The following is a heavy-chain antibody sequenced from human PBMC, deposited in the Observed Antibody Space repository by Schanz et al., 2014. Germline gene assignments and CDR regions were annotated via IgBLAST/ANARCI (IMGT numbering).Heavy chain of an antibody. D-gene: IGHD2-2*01. Sequence: QVQLVESGGGVVQPGGSLRLSCEASGFTFSSYGMHWVRQAPGKGLEWVAIITYDGSNTYHADSVKGRFTISRDNSKNTLYLQMNSLRAEDTAVYYCIRGDIMVVPVAHFWGQGILVTVSS. V-gene: IGHV3-30*02. CDR3: IRGDIMVVPVAHF. J-gene: IGHJ4*02. CDR2: ITYDGSNT. CDR1: GFTFSSYG.